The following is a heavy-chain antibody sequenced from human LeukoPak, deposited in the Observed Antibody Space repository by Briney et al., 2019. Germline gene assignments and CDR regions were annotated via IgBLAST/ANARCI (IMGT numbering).Heavy chain of an antibody. CDR1: GGSISSGVYY. Sequence: SETLSLTCTVSGGSISSGVYYWSWIRQHPGKGLEWIGYIYYSGSTYYNPSLKSRVTISVDTSKNQFSLKLSSVTAADTAVYYRARDSASGTYCSSTSCYPKYYYYGMDVWGQGTTVTVSS. J-gene: IGHJ6*02. V-gene: IGHV4-31*03. CDR2: IYYSGST. CDR3: ARDSASGTYCSSTSCYPKYYYYGMDV. D-gene: IGHD2-2*01.